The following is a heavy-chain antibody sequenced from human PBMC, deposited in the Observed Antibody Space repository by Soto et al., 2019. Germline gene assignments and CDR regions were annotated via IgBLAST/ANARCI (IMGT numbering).Heavy chain of an antibody. V-gene: IGHV3-30*18. CDR3: AKGPFIPVAGTPPGAFDM. CDR1: GFIFRTYG. CDR2: ISYSGNKK. Sequence: QVQLVESGGNVVQPGRSLRLSCAASGFIFRTYGMHWVRQAPGKGLEWVAVISYSGNKKAYADSVKGRFAISRDNSNNTLYLQIDRLTAADTAVYYCAKGPFIPVAGTPPGAFDMWGQGKMVTVSS. J-gene: IGHJ3*02. D-gene: IGHD6-19*01.